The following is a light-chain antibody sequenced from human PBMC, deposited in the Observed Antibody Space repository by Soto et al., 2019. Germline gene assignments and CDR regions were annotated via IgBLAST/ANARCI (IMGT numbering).Light chain of an antibody. Sequence: DIQMTQSPSTLSASVGDRVTITCRASQSISSRLAWYQQKPGKAPKLLIYKASSLESGVPSRFSRSGSATEFTLTISSLQPDDFATYYLQQYNSYPWTFGQGTKVEIK. V-gene: IGKV1-5*03. CDR1: QSISSR. CDR2: KAS. J-gene: IGKJ1*01. CDR3: QQYNSYPWT.